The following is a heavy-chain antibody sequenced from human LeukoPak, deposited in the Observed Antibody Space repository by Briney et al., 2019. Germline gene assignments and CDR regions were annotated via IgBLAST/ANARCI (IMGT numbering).Heavy chain of an antibody. CDR1: GDSVSSNSTA. CDR3: VNGAVAGTVY. V-gene: IGHV6-1*01. Sequence: SQTLSLTCAISGDSVSSNSTAWNWIRQSPSRGLEWLGRTYYRSKWYNDYAVSVKSRITINPDTSKNQFSLQLSSVTAADTAVYYCVNGAVAGTVYWGQGTLVTVSS. D-gene: IGHD6-19*01. CDR2: TYYRSKWYN. J-gene: IGHJ4*02.